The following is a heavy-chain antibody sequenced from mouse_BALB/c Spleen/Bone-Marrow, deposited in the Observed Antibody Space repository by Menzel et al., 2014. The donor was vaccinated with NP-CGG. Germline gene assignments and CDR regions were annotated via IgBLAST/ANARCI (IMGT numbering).Heavy chain of an antibody. V-gene: IGHV1-69*02. D-gene: IGHD1-1*01. CDR3: TRYGNSDYYAMDY. CDR2: IYPSDSYT. CDR1: GYTFTSYW. Sequence: QVQLKQSGAELVRPGASVKLSCRASGYTFTSYWINWVKQRPGQGLEWIGNIYPSDSYTNYNQRFKDKATLTVDKSSSTAYMQLSSPTSEDSAVYYCTRYGNSDYYAMDYWGQGTSLTVSS. J-gene: IGHJ4*01.